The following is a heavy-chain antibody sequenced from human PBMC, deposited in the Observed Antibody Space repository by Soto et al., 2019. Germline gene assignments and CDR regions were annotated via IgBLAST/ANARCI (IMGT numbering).Heavy chain of an antibody. CDR2: IYHSGST. V-gene: IGHV4-30-2*01. CDR3: AREGPPYSNSPHWFDP. J-gene: IGHJ5*02. CDR1: GGSISSGGYS. D-gene: IGHD6-6*01. Sequence: QLQLQESGSGLVKPSQTLSLTCAVSGGSISSGGYSWSWIRQPPGKGLEWIGYIYHSGSTYYNPSLKSRVTISVDRSKNQFSLKLSSVTAADTAVYYCAREGPPYSNSPHWFDPWGQGTLVTVSS.